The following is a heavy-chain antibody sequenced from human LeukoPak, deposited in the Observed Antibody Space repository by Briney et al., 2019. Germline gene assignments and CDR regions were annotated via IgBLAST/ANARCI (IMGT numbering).Heavy chain of an antibody. Sequence: SVKVSCKASGGTFSSYAISWVRQALGQGLEWMGGIIPIFGTANYAQKFQGRVTITTDESTSTVYMELSSLRSEDTAVYYCARGRTSGGSSGWYGYYYYGMDVWGQGTTVTVSS. V-gene: IGHV1-69*05. J-gene: IGHJ6*02. CDR1: GGTFSSYA. CDR3: ARGRTSGGSSGWYGYYYYGMDV. D-gene: IGHD6-19*01. CDR2: IIPIFGTA.